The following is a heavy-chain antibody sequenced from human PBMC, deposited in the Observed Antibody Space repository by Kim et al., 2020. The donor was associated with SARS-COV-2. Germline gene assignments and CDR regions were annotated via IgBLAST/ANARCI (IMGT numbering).Heavy chain of an antibody. D-gene: IGHD5-18*01. CDR1: GFTFSDYY. J-gene: IGHJ4*02. V-gene: IGHV3-11*01. Sequence: GGSLRLSCAASGFTFSDYYMSWIRQAPGKGLEWVSYISSSGSTIYYADSVKGRFTISRENAKNTMYLQMNSQRAEDTAVYYCARSGYSYGFDYWGQGTLVTVSS. CDR2: ISSSGSTI. CDR3: ARSGYSYGFDY.